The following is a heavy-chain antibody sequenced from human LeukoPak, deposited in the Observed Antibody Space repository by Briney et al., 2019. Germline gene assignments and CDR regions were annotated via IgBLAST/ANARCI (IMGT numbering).Heavy chain of an antibody. D-gene: IGHD1-26*01. CDR2: IKSKTDGGTT. CDR1: GFTFSNAW. J-gene: IGHJ4*02. CDR3: TTDPLYSGSYYHSRALDY. V-gene: IGHV3-15*01. Sequence: GGSLRLSCAASGFTFSNAWMSWVRQAPGKGLEWVGRIKSKTDGGTTDYAAPVKGRFTISRDDSKNTLYLQMNSLKTEDTAVYYCTTDPLYSGSYYHSRALDYWGQGTLVTVSS.